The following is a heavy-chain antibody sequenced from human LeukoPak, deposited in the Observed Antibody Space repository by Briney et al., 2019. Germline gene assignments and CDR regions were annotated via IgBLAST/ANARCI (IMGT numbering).Heavy chain of an antibody. CDR3: ARRLRWLQSPLDY. CDR2: INHSGST. CDR1: SGSFSGYY. Sequence: SETLSLTCAVYSGSFSGYYWSWIRQPPGKGLEWIGEINHSGSTNYNPSLKSRVTISVDTSKNQFSLKLSSVTAADTAVYYCARRLRWLQSPLDYWGQGTLVTVSS. D-gene: IGHD5-24*01. J-gene: IGHJ4*02. V-gene: IGHV4-34*01.